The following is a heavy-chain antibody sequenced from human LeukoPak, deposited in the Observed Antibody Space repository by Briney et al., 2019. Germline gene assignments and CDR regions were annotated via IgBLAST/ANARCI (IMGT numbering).Heavy chain of an antibody. V-gene: IGHV4-38-2*02. CDR1: FPVTNGFH. J-gene: IGHJ4*02. CDR3: AKGIPFDF. D-gene: IGHD2-2*02. CDR2: VHHTGTT. Sequence: NSSETLSLTCSVSFPVTNGFHWAWIRQPPGKGLEFMGYVHHTGTTYHNPSLNSRVTISVDTSKYQFSLRLTSVTAAETAVYFCAKGIPFDFWGQGRLVTVSS.